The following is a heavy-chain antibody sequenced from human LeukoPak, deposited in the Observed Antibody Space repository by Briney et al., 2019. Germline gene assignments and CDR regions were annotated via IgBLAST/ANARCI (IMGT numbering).Heavy chain of an antibody. CDR1: GFTLSSYW. CDR3: ARDGSLPDY. Sequence: PGGSLRLSCAASGFTLSSYWMHWVRQAPGKGLVWVSRIYSDGCNTSYADSVKDRFTISRDNAQNTLYLQMNSLRAEDTAVYYCARDGSLPDYWGQGTLVTVSS. CDR2: IYSDGCNT. J-gene: IGHJ4*02. V-gene: IGHV3-74*01.